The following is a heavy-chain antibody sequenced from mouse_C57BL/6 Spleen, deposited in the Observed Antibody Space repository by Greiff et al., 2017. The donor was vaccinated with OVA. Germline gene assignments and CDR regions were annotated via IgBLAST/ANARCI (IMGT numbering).Heavy chain of an antibody. D-gene: IGHD2-4*01. V-gene: IGHV1-50*01. J-gene: IGHJ2*01. CDR2: IDPSDSYT. CDR3: ARPYYDYDGPYFDY. CDR1: GYTFTSYW. Sequence: QVQLQQPGAELVKPGASVKLSCKASGYTFTSYWMQWVKQRPGQGLEWIGEIDPSDSYTNYNQKFKGKATLTVDTSSSTAYMQLSSLTSEDSAVYYCARPYYDYDGPYFDYWGQGTTLTVSS.